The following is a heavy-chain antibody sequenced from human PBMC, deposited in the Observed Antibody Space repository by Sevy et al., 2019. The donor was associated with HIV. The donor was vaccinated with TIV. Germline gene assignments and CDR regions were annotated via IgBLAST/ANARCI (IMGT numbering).Heavy chain of an antibody. Sequence: ASVKVPCKASGYTFTSYDINWVRQATGQGLEWMGWMNPNSGNTGYAQKFQGRVTMTRNTSISTAYMELSSLRSEDTAVYYCARGLKNTIFGVVIGRNWFDPWGQGTLVTVSS. J-gene: IGHJ5*02. CDR1: GYTFTSYD. CDR3: ARGLKNTIFGVVIGRNWFDP. V-gene: IGHV1-8*01. D-gene: IGHD3-3*01. CDR2: MNPNSGNT.